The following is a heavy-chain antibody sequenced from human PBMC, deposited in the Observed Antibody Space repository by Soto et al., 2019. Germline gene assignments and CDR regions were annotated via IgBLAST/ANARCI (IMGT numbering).Heavy chain of an antibody. J-gene: IGHJ4*02. D-gene: IGHD2-15*01. CDR2: ISGSGGST. V-gene: IGHV3-23*01. Sequence: EVQLLESGGGLVQPGGSLRLSCAASGFTFSSYAMSWVRQAPGKGLEWVSAISGSGGSTYYADSVKGRFTISRDNSKNTLYLQMNILRAEDTAVYYCAKYDGCGGSCYYFDYWGQGTLVTVSS. CDR1: GFTFSSYA. CDR3: AKYDGCGGSCYYFDY.